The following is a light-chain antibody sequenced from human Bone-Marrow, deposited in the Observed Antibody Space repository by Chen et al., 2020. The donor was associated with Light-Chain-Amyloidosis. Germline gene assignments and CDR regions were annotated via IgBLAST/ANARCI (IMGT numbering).Light chain of an antibody. CDR2: RDT. J-gene: IGLJ2*01. Sequence: SYELPQPPSVSVSPGQTARIPCSGDDLPTKYAYWYQQKPGQAPVQVIHRDTERPSGISERFSGSSSGTTATLTISGVQAEDEADYHCQSADSSGTYEVIFGGGTKLTVL. V-gene: IGLV3-25*03. CDR3: QSADSSGTYEVI. CDR1: DLPTKY.